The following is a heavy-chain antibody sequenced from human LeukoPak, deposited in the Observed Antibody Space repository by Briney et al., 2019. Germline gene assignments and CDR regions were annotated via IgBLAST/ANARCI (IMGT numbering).Heavy chain of an antibody. V-gene: IGHV1-18*01. Sequence: GASVKVSCKASGYTFTSYGISWVRQAPGQGLEWMGWISAYNGNTNYAQKLQGRVTMTTDTSTSTAYMELRSLRSDDTAVYYCARDSPEYYYGSGSYLPDYWGQGTLVTVSS. CDR2: ISAYNGNT. CDR1: GYTFTSYG. D-gene: IGHD3-10*01. CDR3: ARDSPEYYYGSGSYLPDY. J-gene: IGHJ4*02.